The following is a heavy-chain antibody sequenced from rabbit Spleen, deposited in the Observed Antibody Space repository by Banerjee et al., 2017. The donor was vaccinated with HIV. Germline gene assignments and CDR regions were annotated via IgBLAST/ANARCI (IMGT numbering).Heavy chain of an antibody. Sequence: QQQLVESGGGLVKPEGSLTLICTASGFSFSSGYDMSWVRQAPGKGLESIAYIYTGSSGSTYYASWAKGRFTISKPSSTTVTLQMTSLTAADTATYFCARAAGVNGAYVGIGLWGPGTLVTVS. CDR3: ARAAGVNGAYVGIGL. CDR1: GFSFSSGYD. CDR2: IYTGSSGST. V-gene: IGHV1S45*01. J-gene: IGHJ4*01. D-gene: IGHD6-1*01.